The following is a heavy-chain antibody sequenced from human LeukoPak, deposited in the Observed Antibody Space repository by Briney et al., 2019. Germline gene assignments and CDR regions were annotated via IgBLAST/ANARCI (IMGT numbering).Heavy chain of an antibody. V-gene: IGHV3-30-3*01. J-gene: IGHJ4*02. CDR1: GFTFSSYA. Sequence: GGSLRLSCAASGFTFSSYAMHWVRQAPGKGLEWVAVISYDGSNKYYADSVKGRFTISRDNSKNTLYLQMNSLGAEDTAVYYCARVQGLTNFDYWGQGTLVTVSS. CDR3: ARVQGLTNFDY. CDR2: ISYDGSNK. D-gene: IGHD1-1*01.